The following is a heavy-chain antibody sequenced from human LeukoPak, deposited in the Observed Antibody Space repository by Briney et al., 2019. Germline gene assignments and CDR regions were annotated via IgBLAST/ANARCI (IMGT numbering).Heavy chain of an antibody. CDR3: TARYCRSTSCYGEYFQR. V-gene: IGHV3-15*01. CDR1: GFTFSNAW. CDR2: IKSKTDGGTT. D-gene: IGHD2-2*01. J-gene: IGHJ1*01. Sequence: GGSLRLSCAASGFTFSNAWMSWIRQAPGKGLEWVGRIKSKTDGGTTDYAAPVKGRFTISRDDSKNTLYLQMNSLKTEDTAVYYCTARYCRSTSCYGEYFQRWGQGTLVTVSS.